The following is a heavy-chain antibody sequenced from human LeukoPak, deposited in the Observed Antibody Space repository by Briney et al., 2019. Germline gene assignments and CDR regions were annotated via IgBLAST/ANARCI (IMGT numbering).Heavy chain of an antibody. CDR2: INPNSGGT. CDR1: GYTFIDYY. Sequence: GSVKVSCKASGYTFIDYYIHWVRQAPGQGLERMGWINPNSGGTNYGQKFQGRVTMTRDTSISTAYMELSRLISDETAVYYCAGIRYYYGSGSYSLGYWGQGTLVTVSS. CDR3: AGIRYYYGSGSYSLGY. V-gene: IGHV1-2*02. J-gene: IGHJ4*02. D-gene: IGHD3-10*01.